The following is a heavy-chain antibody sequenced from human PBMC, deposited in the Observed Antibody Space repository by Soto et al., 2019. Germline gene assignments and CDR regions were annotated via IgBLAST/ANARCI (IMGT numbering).Heavy chain of an antibody. V-gene: IGHV3-74*01. CDR1: GFTFSSHW. CDR2: INSDGSIT. D-gene: IGHD3-10*01. Sequence: EVQLVESGGGLVQPGGSLRLSCAASGFTFSSHWMHWVRQAPGKGLVWVSRINSDGSITNYADSVKGRFTISRDNAKNTLYLQMNSLRAEDTAVYCCARDQSLWSFFDLWGRGTLVTVSS. J-gene: IGHJ2*01. CDR3: ARDQSLWSFFDL.